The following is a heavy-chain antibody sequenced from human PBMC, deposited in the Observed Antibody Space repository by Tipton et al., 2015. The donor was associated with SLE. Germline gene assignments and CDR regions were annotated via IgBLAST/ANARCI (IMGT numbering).Heavy chain of an antibody. CDR2: IYSGGST. CDR1: GFTFSSYA. V-gene: IGHV3-23*03. CDR3: AKGGGAVAGTSYFDY. Sequence: SLRLSCAASGFTFSSYAMSWVRQAPGKGLEWVSVIYSGGSTYYADSVKGRFTISRDNSKNTLYLQMNSLRAEDTAVYYCAKGGGAVAGTSYFDYWGQGTLYTVSS. D-gene: IGHD6-19*01. J-gene: IGHJ4*02.